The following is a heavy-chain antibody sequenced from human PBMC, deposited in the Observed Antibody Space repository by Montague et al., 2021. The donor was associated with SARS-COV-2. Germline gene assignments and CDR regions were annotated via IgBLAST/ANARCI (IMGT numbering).Heavy chain of an antibody. Sequence: SETLSLTCTVSGGSISSGDYYWSWIRQPPGKGLEWIGYIDDSGTTRYNPSLRSRATISLDLSKNQFSLDLNSVTAADTAVYYCARNAYNHYGLDVWGQGTTVTVFS. CDR2: IDDSGTT. V-gene: IGHV4-61*08. J-gene: IGHJ6*02. CDR1: GGSISSGDYY. CDR3: ARNAYNHYGLDV.